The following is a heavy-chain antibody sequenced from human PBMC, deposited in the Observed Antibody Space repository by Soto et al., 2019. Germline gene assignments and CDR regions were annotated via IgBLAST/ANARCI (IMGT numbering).Heavy chain of an antibody. CDR3: ARGSPVLRFLEWLLIGAFDI. J-gene: IGHJ3*02. D-gene: IGHD3-3*01. CDR2: ISAYNGNT. Sequence: ASVKVSCKASGYTFTSYGISWVRQAPGQGLEWMGWISAYNGNTNYAQKLQGRVTMTTDTSTSTAYMELRSLRSDDTAVYYCARGSPVLRFLEWLLIGAFDIWGQGTMVT. CDR1: GYTFTSYG. V-gene: IGHV1-18*01.